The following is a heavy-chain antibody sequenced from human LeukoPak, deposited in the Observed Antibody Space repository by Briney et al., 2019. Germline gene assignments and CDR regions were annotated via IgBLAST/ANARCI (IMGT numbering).Heavy chain of an antibody. J-gene: IGHJ6*02. Sequence: SETLSLTCTVSGGSISSNYWSWIRQPPGKGLEWIGYIYYSGSTNYNPSLKSRVTISVDTSKNQFSLKLSSVTAADTAVYYCARGGSVIVVGTLPYYYGMDVWGQGTTVTVSS. D-gene: IGHD6-19*01. CDR3: ARGGSVIVVGTLPYYYGMDV. V-gene: IGHV4-59*01. CDR1: GGSISSNY. CDR2: IYYSGST.